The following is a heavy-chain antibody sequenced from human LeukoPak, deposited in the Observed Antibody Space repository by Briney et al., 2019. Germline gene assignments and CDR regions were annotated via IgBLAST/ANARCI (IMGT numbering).Heavy chain of an antibody. CDR1: GFTFQNYG. CDR3: SKGRTNDYGEPYIFDV. J-gene: IGHJ3*01. Sequence: GGSLRLSCAASGFTFQNYGMHWVRQVPGKGLEWVAVIWNDGRNEHYADSVKGRFTISRDNTKNTLYLQMNSLRAEDTAVYYCSKGRTNDYGEPYIFDVWGQGTMVIVSS. V-gene: IGHV3-33*03. D-gene: IGHD4/OR15-4a*01. CDR2: IWNDGRNE.